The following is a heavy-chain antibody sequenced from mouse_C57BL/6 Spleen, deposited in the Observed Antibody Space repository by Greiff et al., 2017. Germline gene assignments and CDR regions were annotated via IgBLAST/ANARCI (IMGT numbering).Heavy chain of an antibody. CDR3: ARGGSSGFPWFAY. CDR1: GYAFSSSW. CDR2: IYPGDGDT. J-gene: IGHJ3*01. Sequence: VKLQESGPELVKPGASVKISCKASGYAFSSSWMNWVKQRPGKGLEWIGRIYPGDGDTNNNGKFKGKATLTADKSSSTAYMQLSSLTSEDSAVYFCARGGSSGFPWFAYWGQGTLVTVSA. V-gene: IGHV1-82*01. D-gene: IGHD3-2*02.